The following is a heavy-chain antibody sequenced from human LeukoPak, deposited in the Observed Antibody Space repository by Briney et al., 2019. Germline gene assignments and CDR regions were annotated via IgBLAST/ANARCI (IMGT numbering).Heavy chain of an antibody. Sequence: GGSLRLSCAASGFTFSSYAMHWVRQAPGKGLEWVAVISYDGSNKYYADSVKGRFTISRDNSKNTLYLQMNSLRAEDTAVYYCARDLGLRFLEWFLHPWGQGTLVTVSS. V-gene: IGHV3-30-3*01. D-gene: IGHD3-3*01. J-gene: IGHJ5*02. CDR1: GFTFSSYA. CDR2: ISYDGSNK. CDR3: ARDLGLRFLEWFLHP.